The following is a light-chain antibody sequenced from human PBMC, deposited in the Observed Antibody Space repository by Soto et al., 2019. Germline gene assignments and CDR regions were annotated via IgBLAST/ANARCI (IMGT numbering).Light chain of an antibody. CDR2: DAS. J-gene: IGKJ1*01. CDR3: LQYSSHSWT. Sequence: SPSSLSPSVGDRVTITCRASRSISDWLAWYQQKPGKAPELLIFDASNLKSGVSSRFSGSGSGTEFTLTISRLQPDDVATYYCLQYSSHSWTFGQGTKVDIK. CDR1: RSISDW. V-gene: IGKV1-5*01.